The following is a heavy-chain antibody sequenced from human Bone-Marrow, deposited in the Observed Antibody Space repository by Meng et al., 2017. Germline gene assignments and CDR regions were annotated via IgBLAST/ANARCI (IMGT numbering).Heavy chain of an antibody. CDR3: ANYYDSQVGWFDP. CDR1: GGSISSSNW. D-gene: IGHD3-22*01. CDR2: IYQSGST. V-gene: IGHV4-4*02. Sequence: QVQLQESGPGLVKPSGTLSRTRAVSGGSISSSNWWRWVRQPPGKGLEGIGEIYQSGSTNYNPSLKSRVTISVDKSKNQFSLKLSSVTAADTAVYYCANYYDSQVGWFDPWGQGTLVTVSS. J-gene: IGHJ5*02.